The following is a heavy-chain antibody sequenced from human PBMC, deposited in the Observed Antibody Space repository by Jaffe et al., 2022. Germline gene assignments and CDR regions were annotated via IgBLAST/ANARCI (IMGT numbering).Heavy chain of an antibody. CDR3: AREHSNGCPAAY. V-gene: IGHV4-39*02. CDR2: FFYTGGT. J-gene: IGHJ4*02. CDR1: GDSISSSTYY. D-gene: IGHD6-19*01. Sequence: QLQLQESGPGLVKPSETLSLTCTVSGDSISSSTYYWGWIRQSPGKGLEWIGSFFYTGGTFYNPSLKSRGTISVDTSKNQFSLKLNSVTAADTAVYYCAREHSNGCPAAYWGQGTLVTVSS.